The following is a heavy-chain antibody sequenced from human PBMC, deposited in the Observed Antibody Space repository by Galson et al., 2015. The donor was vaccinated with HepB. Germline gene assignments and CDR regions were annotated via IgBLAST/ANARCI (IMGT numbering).Heavy chain of an antibody. CDR3: AREGYNWNDVLGAFDI. D-gene: IGHD1-20*01. CDR2: ISYDGSNK. J-gene: IGHJ3*02. V-gene: IGHV3-30-3*01. Sequence: SLRLSCAASEFTFSSYAMHWVRQAPGKGLEWVAVISYDGSNKYYAYSVKGRFTISRDNSKNTLDLQMNSLRAEDTAVYYCAREGYNWNDVLGAFDIWGQGTMVTVSS. CDR1: EFTFSSYA.